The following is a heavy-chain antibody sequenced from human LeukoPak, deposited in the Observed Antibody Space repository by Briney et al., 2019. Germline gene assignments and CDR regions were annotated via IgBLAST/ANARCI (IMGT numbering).Heavy chain of an antibody. Sequence: SETLSLTCTVPGGSISSYYWSWIRQPPGKGLEWIGYIYYSGSTNYNPSLKSQVTISVDTSKNQFSLKLSSVTAADTAVYYCARTRYYYNSRSYGAPYYFDYWGQGTLVTVSS. J-gene: IGHJ4*02. V-gene: IGHV4-59*08. CDR3: ARTRYYYNSRSYGAPYYFDY. CDR2: IYYSGST. CDR1: GGSISSYY. D-gene: IGHD3-10*01.